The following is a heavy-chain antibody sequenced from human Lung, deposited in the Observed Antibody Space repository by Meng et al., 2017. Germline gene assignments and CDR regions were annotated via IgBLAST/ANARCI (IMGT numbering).Heavy chain of an antibody. J-gene: IGHJ4*02. CDR1: GFTFSSYA. CDR2: ISYDGSNK. Sequence: QVLLLESGGGVVQPGRSLRLSCAASGFTFSSYAMHWVRQAPGKGLEWVAVISYDGSNKYYADSVKGRFTISRDNSKNTLYLQMNSLRAEDTAVYYCASGLDLFDYWGQGTLVTVSS. D-gene: IGHD6-19*01. CDR3: ASGLDLFDY. V-gene: IGHV3-30*01.